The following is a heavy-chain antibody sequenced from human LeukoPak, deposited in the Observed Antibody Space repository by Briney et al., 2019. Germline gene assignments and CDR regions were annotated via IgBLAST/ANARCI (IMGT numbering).Heavy chain of an antibody. CDR1: GYSFTSQW. D-gene: IGHD6-13*01. V-gene: IGHV5-51*01. CDR2: IHPSDSDT. Sequence: GESLKISCKGSGYSFTSQWIGWVRQMPGKGLEWMGIIHPSDSDTRYSPSFQGQVTISADKSISTAYLQWSSLKASDTAMYYCASGQYSSSWYGTFDYWGQGTLVTVSS. J-gene: IGHJ4*02. CDR3: ASGQYSSSWYGTFDY.